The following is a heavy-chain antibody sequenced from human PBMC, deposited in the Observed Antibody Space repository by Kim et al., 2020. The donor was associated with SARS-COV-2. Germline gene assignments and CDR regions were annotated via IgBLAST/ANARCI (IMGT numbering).Heavy chain of an antibody. D-gene: IGHD6-13*01. CDR1: GFTFSSYG. CDR3: ARGSSSNYYNWFDP. V-gene: IGHV3-33*05. J-gene: IGHJ5*02. Sequence: GGSLRLSCAASGFTFSSYGMHWVRQAPGKGLEWVAVISYDGSNKYYADSVKGRFTISRDNSKNTLYLQMNSLRAEDTAVYYCARGSSSNYYNWFDPWGQGTLVTVSS. CDR2: ISYDGSNK.